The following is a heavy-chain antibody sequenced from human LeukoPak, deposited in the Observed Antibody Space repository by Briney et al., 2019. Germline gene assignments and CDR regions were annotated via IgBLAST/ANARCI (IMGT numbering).Heavy chain of an antibody. V-gene: IGHV4-34*01. CDR3: ARDRPIVGATSRSDY. D-gene: IGHD1-26*01. CDR2: INHSGST. CDR1: GGSFSGYY. Sequence: SETLSLTCAVYGGSFSGYYWSWIRQPPGKGLEWIGEINHSGSTNYNPSLKSRVTISVDTSKNQFSLKLSSVTAADTAVYYCARDRPIVGATSRSDYWGQGTLVTVSS. J-gene: IGHJ4*02.